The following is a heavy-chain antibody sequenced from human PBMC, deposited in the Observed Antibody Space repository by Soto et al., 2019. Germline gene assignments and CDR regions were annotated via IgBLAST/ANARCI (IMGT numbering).Heavy chain of an antibody. CDR1: GFTFSRHW. D-gene: IGHD1-1*01. J-gene: IGHJ4*02. V-gene: IGHV3-74*01. CDR3: ARDNNWSYDY. CDR2: IGPDGSST. Sequence: PGGSLRLSCAASGFTFSRHWMHWVRQAPGKGLVWVSHIGPDGSSTRDADSVQGRFTISRDNARNTLYLHMNSLRDEDAAVYYCARDNNWSYDYWGQGILVTVSS.